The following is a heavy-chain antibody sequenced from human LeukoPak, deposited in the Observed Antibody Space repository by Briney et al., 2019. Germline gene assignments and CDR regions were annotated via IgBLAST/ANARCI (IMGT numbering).Heavy chain of an antibody. D-gene: IGHD4-17*01. J-gene: IGHJ4*02. CDR1: GFTFSSYW. Sequence: PGGSLRLSCAASGFTFSSYWMSWVRQAPGKGLEWVANIKQDGSEKYYVDSVKGRFTISGDNAKNSLYLQMNSLRAEDTAVYYCAREPYGDYFDYWGQGTLVTVSS. CDR3: AREPYGDYFDY. CDR2: IKQDGSEK. V-gene: IGHV3-7*03.